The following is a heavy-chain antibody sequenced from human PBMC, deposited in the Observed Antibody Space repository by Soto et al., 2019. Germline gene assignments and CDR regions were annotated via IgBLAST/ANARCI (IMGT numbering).Heavy chain of an antibody. CDR1: VYTFSSNS. V-gene: IGHV1-18*04. CDR3: ARVRVLVGATIDS. CDR2: ITPFNGDT. Sequence: VSVKGSFKASVYTFSSNSIHWVRQAPGQGLEWMGWITPFNGDTSYAQKFQGRVTMTTDTSKSTVFMELRSLRFDDTAVYYCARVRVLVGATIDSWGQ. D-gene: IGHD1-26*01. J-gene: IGHJ5*01.